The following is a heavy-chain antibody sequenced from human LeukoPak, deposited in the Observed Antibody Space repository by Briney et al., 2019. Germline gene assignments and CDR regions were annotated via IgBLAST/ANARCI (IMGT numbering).Heavy chain of an antibody. CDR3: ARGVGGGMDV. CDR2: ITSSSSTI. J-gene: IGHJ6*02. D-gene: IGHD1-26*01. V-gene: IGHV3-48*04. Sequence: GGSLRLSCAASGFTFSAYAMNWVRQAPGKGLEWVSYITSSSSTIYYADSVKGRFTISRDNAKNSLYLQMNSLRAEDTAVYYCARGVGGGMDVWGQGTTVTVSS. CDR1: GFTFSAYA.